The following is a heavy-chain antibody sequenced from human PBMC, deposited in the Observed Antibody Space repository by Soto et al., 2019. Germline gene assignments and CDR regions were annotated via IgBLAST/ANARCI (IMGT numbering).Heavy chain of an antibody. CDR3: ERWNVRWGELSIYGRFGMGV. D-gene: IGHD3-16*02. CDR2: INPNSGGT. Sequence: ASVKVSCKASGYTFTGYYMHWVRQAPGQGLEWMGWINPNSGGTNYAQKFQGWVTMTRDTSISTAYMELSRLRSDDTAVYYCERWNVRWGELSIYGRFGMGVWGEGT. CDR1: GYTFTGYY. V-gene: IGHV1-2*04. J-gene: IGHJ6*02.